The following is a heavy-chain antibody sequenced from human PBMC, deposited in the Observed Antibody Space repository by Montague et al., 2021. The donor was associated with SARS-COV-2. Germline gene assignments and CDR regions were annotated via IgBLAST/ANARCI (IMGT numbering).Heavy chain of an antibody. CDR2: INHRGNT. V-gene: IGHV4-34*01. Sequence: SETLSLTCAVYGGSFSDYYWSWVRRPPGKGLEWIGDINHRGNTNVSPNLKSRVTISVDTSKNQFSLKLTSVTVADPAVYYCARGQSGSYSGGWVPVALFDFYHYMDIWGRGTTVAVSS. J-gene: IGHJ6*03. CDR1: GGSFSDYY. CDR3: ARGQSGSYSGGWVPVALFDFYHYMDI. D-gene: IGHD6-25*01.